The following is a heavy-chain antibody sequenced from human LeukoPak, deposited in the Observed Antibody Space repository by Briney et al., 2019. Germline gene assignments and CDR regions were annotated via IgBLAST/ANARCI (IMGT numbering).Heavy chain of an antibody. CDR2: IYWDEDE. CDR3: ARSPYYDILTGSRGTFDY. Sequence: SGPTLVKPTQTLTLTCTFSGFSFSTSGVGVGWIRQPPGKALEWLAVIYWDEDERYRPSLKSRLTINKDTSKNQVALTMTNMDPVDTATYYCARSPYYDILTGSRGTFDYWGRGILVTVSS. CDR1: GFSFSTSGVG. D-gene: IGHD3-9*01. J-gene: IGHJ4*02. V-gene: IGHV2-5*02.